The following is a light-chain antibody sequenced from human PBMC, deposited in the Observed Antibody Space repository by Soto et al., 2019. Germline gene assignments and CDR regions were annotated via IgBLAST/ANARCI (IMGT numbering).Light chain of an antibody. CDR1: SSDLGAYAY. CDR3: YSFPDSSASDYV. J-gene: IGLJ1*01. V-gene: IGLV2-14*03. Sequence: QSALTQPASVSGSPGQSITISCTGTSSDLGAYAYVSWYQQHPGGVPKLLIYDVSSRPSGVSSRFSGSKSGNTASLTSSGLQADDESDYSCYSFPDSSASDYVFGGGTKLTVL. CDR2: DVS.